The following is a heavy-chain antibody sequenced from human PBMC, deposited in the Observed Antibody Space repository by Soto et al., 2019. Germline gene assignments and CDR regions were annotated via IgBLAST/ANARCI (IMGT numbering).Heavy chain of an antibody. CDR3: ARVVGGIPVARSWNWFEP. CDR2: ISTYNGNT. J-gene: IGHJ5*02. Sequence: QVQLVQSGTEVKKPGASVKVSCKASGYTFTSYALSWVRHAPGQGLEWMGWISTYNGNTNYAQNLQGRVPITTDISTNTAYMELRSLPSDHTAVYYCARVVGGIPVARSWNWFEPWGQGTLVTVSS. V-gene: IGHV1-18*04. CDR1: GYTFTSYA. D-gene: IGHD6-19*01.